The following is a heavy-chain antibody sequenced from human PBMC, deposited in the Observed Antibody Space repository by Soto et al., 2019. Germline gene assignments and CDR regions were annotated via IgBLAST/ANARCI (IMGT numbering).Heavy chain of an antibody. CDR3: ARALPNGYDNGDNWFDP. V-gene: IGHV4-30-2*01. D-gene: IGHD5-12*01. CDR2: IYHSGST. J-gene: IGHJ5*02. Sequence: QLQLQESGSGLVKPSQTLSLTCAVSGGSISSGGYSWSWIRQPPGKGLEWIGYIYHSGSTYYNPSLKSRVTISVDRSKNQFSLKLSSVTAADTAVYYCARALPNGYDNGDNWFDPWGQGTLVTVSS. CDR1: GGSISSGGYS.